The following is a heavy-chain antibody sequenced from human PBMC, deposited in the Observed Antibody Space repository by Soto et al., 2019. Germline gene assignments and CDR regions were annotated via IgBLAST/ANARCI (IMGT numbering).Heavy chain of an antibody. D-gene: IGHD6-19*01. CDR1: GDSVSSGRFY. CDR3: ARSGSGSGWL. CDR2: IYYSGST. V-gene: IGHV4-61*01. J-gene: IGHJ4*02. Sequence: QVQLQESGPGLVKPSETLSLICNVSGDSVSSGRFYWSWIRQPPGKGLEWIGYIYYSGSTKYNPSLRSRVTISVDTSNNQFSLKLTSVTAADTAVYYCARSGSGSGWLGGQGTLVTVSS.